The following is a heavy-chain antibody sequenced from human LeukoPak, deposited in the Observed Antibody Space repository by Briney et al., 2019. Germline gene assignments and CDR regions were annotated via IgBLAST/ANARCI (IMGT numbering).Heavy chain of an antibody. CDR1: GASISSSY. CDR3: ARGYFDAAGYSNPFDS. J-gene: IGHJ4*02. D-gene: IGHD3-9*01. V-gene: IGHV4-59*01. CDR2: VHYTGGT. Sequence: PSETLSLTCTVSGASISSSYWSWIRQSPAKRLEWIGYVHYTGGTNYNPSLKSPVTISVDTSKNQFSLILTSVTAADTAMYYCARGYFDAAGYSNPFDSWGQGALVTVSS.